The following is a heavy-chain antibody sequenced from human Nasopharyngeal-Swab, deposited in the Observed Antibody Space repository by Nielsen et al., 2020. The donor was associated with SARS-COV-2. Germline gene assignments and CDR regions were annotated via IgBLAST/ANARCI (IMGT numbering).Heavy chain of an antibody. J-gene: IGHJ4*02. CDR2: ISSKGNNSAT. V-gene: IGHV3-73*01. CDR3: TRCGGGCYSGRDD. Sequence: GESLKISCAASGFTFSDSAIHWVRQASGKGMEWVGRISSKGNNSATEYAASVKGRCIIFRDDPTNTAYLQMNSLKTEDTAVYYCTRCGGGCYSGRDDWGQGTLVTVSS. D-gene: IGHD2-21*02. CDR1: GFTFSDSA.